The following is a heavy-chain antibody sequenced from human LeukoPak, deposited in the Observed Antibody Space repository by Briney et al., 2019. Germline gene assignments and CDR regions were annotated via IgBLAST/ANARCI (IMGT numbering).Heavy chain of an antibody. J-gene: IGHJ4*02. CDR1: GYTFTGYY. Sequence: GASVKVSCKASGYTFTGYYMHWVRQAPGQGLEWMGWINPNSGGTNYAQKFQGRVTTTRDTSISTAYMELSRLRSDDTAVYYCARVADYDILTGYLFDYWGQGTLVTVSS. V-gene: IGHV1-2*02. D-gene: IGHD3-9*01. CDR3: ARVADYDILTGYLFDY. CDR2: INPNSGGT.